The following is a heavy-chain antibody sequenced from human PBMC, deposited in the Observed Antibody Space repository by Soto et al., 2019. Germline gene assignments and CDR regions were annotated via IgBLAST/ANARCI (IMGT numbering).Heavy chain of an antibody. CDR1: GGSVSSSRYY. D-gene: IGHD2-15*01. Sequence: ETLSLTCTVSGGSVSSSRYYWSWIGQPPVKGLEWIGYINYSGNTNYNPSLESRVTMSIDTSKNRFALTLSSVTAADTAVYYCARVLDCTRVSCYYNWFDPWGQGTLVTVSS. CDR2: INYSGNT. J-gene: IGHJ5*02. V-gene: IGHV4-61*01. CDR3: ARVLDCTRVSCYYNWFDP.